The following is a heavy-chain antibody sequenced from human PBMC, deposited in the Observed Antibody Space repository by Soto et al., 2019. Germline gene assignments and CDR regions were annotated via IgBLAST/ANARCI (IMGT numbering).Heavy chain of an antibody. CDR3: ARLEKWYYNYYGLDV. CDR2: IDPADSST. CDR1: GYSFTTHW. D-gene: IGHD1-26*01. Sequence: GESLKISCQGSGYSFTTHWISWVRQMPGKGLEWMGKIDPADSSTNYSPSFQGHITISVDRSINTAHLQFSSLKAADTAVYYCARLEKWYYNYYGLDVWGQGTMVTVSS. J-gene: IGHJ6*02. V-gene: IGHV5-10-1*01.